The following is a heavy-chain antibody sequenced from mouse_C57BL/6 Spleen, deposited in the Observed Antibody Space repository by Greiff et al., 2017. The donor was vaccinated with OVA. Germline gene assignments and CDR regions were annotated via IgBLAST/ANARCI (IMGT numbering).Heavy chain of an antibody. CDR3: ARWRGDGYYEDAMDY. Sequence: QVQLQQPGAELVRPGSSVKLSCKASGYTFTSYWMHWVKQRPIQGLEWIGNIDPSDSETHYNQKFKDKATLTVDKSSSTAYMQLSSLTSEDSAVYYCARWRGDGYYEDAMDYWGQGTSVTVSS. D-gene: IGHD2-3*01. V-gene: IGHV1-52*01. J-gene: IGHJ4*01. CDR1: GYTFTSYW. CDR2: IDPSDSET.